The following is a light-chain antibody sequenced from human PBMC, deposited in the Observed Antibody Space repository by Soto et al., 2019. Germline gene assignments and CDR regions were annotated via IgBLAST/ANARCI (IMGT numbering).Light chain of an antibody. CDR2: DVR. V-gene: IGLV2-14*01. CDR3: SSYTTISTYV. CDR1: SSDVGGYNY. Sequence: QSALTQAASGSGSPGQSITISCTGTSSDVGGYNYVSWYQQHPGKAPKLMIYDVRNRPSGVSNRFSGSKSVNTASLTISGLQAEDEADYYCSSYTTISTYVFGTGTKVTVL. J-gene: IGLJ1*01.